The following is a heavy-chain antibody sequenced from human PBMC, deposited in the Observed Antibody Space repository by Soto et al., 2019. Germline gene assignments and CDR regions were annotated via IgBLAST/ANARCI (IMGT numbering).Heavy chain of an antibody. D-gene: IGHD2-15*01. Sequence: SPTLSLTCAISGDSVSSNSAAWNWIRQSPSRGLEWLGRTYYRSKWYNDYAVSVKSRITINPDTSKNQFSLQLNSVTPEDTAVYYCAREYCSGGSCDSTYNWFDPWGQGTLVTVSS. CDR1: GDSVSSNSAA. J-gene: IGHJ5*02. CDR2: TYYRSKWYN. V-gene: IGHV6-1*01. CDR3: AREYCSGGSCDSTYNWFDP.